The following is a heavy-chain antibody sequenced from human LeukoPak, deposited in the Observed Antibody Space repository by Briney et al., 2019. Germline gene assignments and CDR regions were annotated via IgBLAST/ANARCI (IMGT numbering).Heavy chain of an antibody. CDR3: ARVQYGDYTEGDGEGPNWFDP. Sequence: ASVKVSCKASGYTFTGYQMHWVRQAPGQGLEWMGWISPKSGVSSYAQKFQGRVTISVDTSKNQFSLKLSSVTAADTAVYYCARVQYGDYTEGDGEGPNWFDPWGQGTLVTVSS. J-gene: IGHJ5*02. CDR2: ISPKSGVS. D-gene: IGHD4-17*01. V-gene: IGHV1-2*02. CDR1: GYTFTGYQ.